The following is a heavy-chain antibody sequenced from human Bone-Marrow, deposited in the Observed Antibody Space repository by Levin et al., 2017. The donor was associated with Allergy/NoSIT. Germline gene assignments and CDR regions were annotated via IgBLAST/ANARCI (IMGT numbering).Heavy chain of an antibody. Sequence: GESLKISCAASGFTFSSYWMHWVRQAPGKGLVWVSRINSDGSSTSYADSVKGRFTISRDNAKNTLFLQMNSLRAEDTAVYYCALYSYGYSGAFDIWGQGTMVTVSS. CDR3: ALYSYGYSGAFDI. D-gene: IGHD5-18*01. J-gene: IGHJ3*02. V-gene: IGHV3-74*01. CDR2: INSDGSST. CDR1: GFTFSSYW.